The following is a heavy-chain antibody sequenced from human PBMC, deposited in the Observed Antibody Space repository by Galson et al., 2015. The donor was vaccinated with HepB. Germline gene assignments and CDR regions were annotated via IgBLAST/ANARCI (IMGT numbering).Heavy chain of an antibody. Sequence: SLRLSCAASGFTLSAYDMHWIRQAPGKGLEWVSSISSSGSYSYYADSLQGRFGVSRDNAKNSLFLQMNNLRAEDTAVYYCARERDRSDSDDAFDIWGQGTRVAVSS. CDR2: ISSSGSYS. V-gene: IGHV3-21*01. CDR1: GFTLSAYD. D-gene: IGHD3-22*01. J-gene: IGHJ3*02. CDR3: ARERDRSDSDDAFDI.